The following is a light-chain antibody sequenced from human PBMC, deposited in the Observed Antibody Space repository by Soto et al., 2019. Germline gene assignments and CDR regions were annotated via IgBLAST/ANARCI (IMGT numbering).Light chain of an antibody. V-gene: IGKV1-12*01. Sequence: DIQMTQSPSSVSASVVDRVTITCRASQDISSWLAWFQQRPGRAPKLLIYAASTLQSGVPSRFSGSGSGTVFTLTISSLQPEDFGTYYCQQASNFPLTFGGGTKVDIK. CDR3: QQASNFPLT. J-gene: IGKJ4*01. CDR2: AAS. CDR1: QDISSW.